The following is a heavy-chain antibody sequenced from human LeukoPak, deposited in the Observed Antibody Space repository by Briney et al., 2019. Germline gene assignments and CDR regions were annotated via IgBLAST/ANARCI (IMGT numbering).Heavy chain of an antibody. Sequence: VASVKVSCKASGYTFTGYYMHWVRQAPGQGLEWMGWINPNSGGTNYAQKFHGRVTMTRDTSISTAYMELSRLRSDDTAVYYCARILWFGELSPHDYWGQGTLVTVSS. V-gene: IGHV1-2*02. CDR2: INPNSGGT. J-gene: IGHJ4*02. CDR1: GYTFTGYY. D-gene: IGHD3-10*01. CDR3: ARILWFGELSPHDY.